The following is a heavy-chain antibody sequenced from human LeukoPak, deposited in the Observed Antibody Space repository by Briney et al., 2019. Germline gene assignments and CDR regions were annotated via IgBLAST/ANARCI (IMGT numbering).Heavy chain of an antibody. Sequence: PSETLSLTCTVSGGSISSSSYYWGWIRQPPGKGLEWIGSIYYSGSTYYNPSLKSQVTISVDTSKNQFSLKLSSVTAADTAVYYCARDRADILTGYSLFDYWGQGTLVTVSS. J-gene: IGHJ4*02. V-gene: IGHV4-39*07. CDR2: IYYSGST. D-gene: IGHD3-9*01. CDR3: ARDRADILTGYSLFDY. CDR1: GGSISSSSYY.